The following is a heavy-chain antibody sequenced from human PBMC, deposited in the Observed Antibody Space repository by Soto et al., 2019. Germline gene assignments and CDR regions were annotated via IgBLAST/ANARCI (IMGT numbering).Heavy chain of an antibody. D-gene: IGHD2-2*01. CDR2: ISSSSSYI. V-gene: IGHV3-21*01. CDR1: GFTFSSYS. Sequence: GGSLRLSCAASGFTFSSYSMNWVRQAPGKGLEWVSSISSSSSYIYYADSVKGRFTISRDNAKNSLYLQMNSLRAEDTAVYYCARACSSTRRTNWFDPWGQGTLVTVSS. CDR3: ARACSSTRRTNWFDP. J-gene: IGHJ5*02.